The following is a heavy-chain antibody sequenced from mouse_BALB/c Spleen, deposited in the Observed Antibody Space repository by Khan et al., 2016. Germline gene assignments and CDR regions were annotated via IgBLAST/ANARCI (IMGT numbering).Heavy chain of an antibody. J-gene: IGHJ2*01. Sequence: QVQLQQSGTELMKPGASVKISCKATGYTFSSYWIEWVKQRPGHGLEWLGEMLPRSGSSNYNEKFKGKATFTADTSSNTAYMQLSGLTSEDSAVYYCARFSDYWGQGTTLTVSS. V-gene: IGHV1-9*01. CDR1: GYTFSSYW. CDR3: ARFSDY. CDR2: MLPRSGSS.